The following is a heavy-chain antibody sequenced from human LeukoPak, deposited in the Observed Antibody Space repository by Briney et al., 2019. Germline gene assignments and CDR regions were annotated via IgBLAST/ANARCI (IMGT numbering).Heavy chain of an antibody. Sequence: SETLSPTCTVSGGSISSYYWSWIRQPPGKGLEWIGYIYYSGSTNNNTSLKSRVTISVDTSKNQFSLKLSSVTAADTAVYYCARGNGYSGYGAIYYYYYGMDVWGQGTTVTVSS. J-gene: IGHJ6*02. D-gene: IGHD5-12*01. CDR2: IYYSGST. CDR1: GGSISSYY. CDR3: ARGNGYSGYGAIYYYYYGMDV. V-gene: IGHV4-59*01.